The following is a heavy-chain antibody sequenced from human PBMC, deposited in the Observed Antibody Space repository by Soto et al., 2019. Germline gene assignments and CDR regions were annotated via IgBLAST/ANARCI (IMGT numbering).Heavy chain of an antibody. J-gene: IGHJ4*02. V-gene: IGHV4-59*01. CDR2: IYYSGST. CDR3: AVMGELSHKYYFDY. CDR1: GGSISSYY. D-gene: IGHD3-16*02. Sequence: QVQLQESGPGLVKPSETLSLTCTVSGGSISSYYWSWIRQPPGKGLEWIGYIYYSGSTNYNPSLKSRVTISVDTSKNQFSLKLSSVTAADTAVYYCAVMGELSHKYYFDYWGQGTLVTVSS.